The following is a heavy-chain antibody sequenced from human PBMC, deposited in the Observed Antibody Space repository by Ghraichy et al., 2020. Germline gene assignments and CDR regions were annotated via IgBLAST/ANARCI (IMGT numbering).Heavy chain of an antibody. CDR1: GLIFSTYW. Sequence: GESQNISCAASGLIFSTYWMTWVRQAPGKGLEWVANINQDGREKYYVASVKGRFTISRDNAKNSLYLQMNGLRAEDTAVYYCSSGDTFDIWGQGTMVAVSS. D-gene: IGHD3-10*01. V-gene: IGHV3-7*03. CDR3: SSGDTFDI. CDR2: INQDGREK. J-gene: IGHJ3*02.